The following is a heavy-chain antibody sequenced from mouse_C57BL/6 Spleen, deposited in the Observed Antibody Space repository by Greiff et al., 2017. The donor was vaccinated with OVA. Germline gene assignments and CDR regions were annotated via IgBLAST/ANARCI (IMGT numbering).Heavy chain of an antibody. CDR3: AREDGCLDY. Sequence: DVKLVESEGGLVQPGSSMKLSCTASGFTFSDYYMAWVRQVPEKGLEWVANINYDGSSTYYLDSLKSRFIISRDNAKNILYLQMSSLKSEDTATYYCAREDGCLDYWGQGTTLTVSS. CDR2: INYDGSST. V-gene: IGHV5-16*01. J-gene: IGHJ2*01. CDR1: GFTFSDYY. D-gene: IGHD1-1*01.